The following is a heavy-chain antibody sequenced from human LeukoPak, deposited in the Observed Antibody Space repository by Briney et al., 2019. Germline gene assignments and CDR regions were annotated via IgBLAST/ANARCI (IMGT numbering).Heavy chain of an antibody. D-gene: IGHD3-10*01. CDR1: GYNFDTSW. J-gene: IGHJ3*01. V-gene: IGHV5-51*01. Sequence: GESLKISCKGSGYNFDTSWIAWVRQIPGKGLEWLGIIYPSDSDTRYSPSFQGQVTISADKSISTAYLQWSSLKASDTAMYYCARLTMVRGVIISWGQGTMVTVSS. CDR2: IYPSDSDT. CDR3: ARLTMVRGVIIS.